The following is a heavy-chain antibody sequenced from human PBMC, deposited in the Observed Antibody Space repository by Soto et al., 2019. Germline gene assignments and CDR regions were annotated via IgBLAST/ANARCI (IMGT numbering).Heavy chain of an antibody. V-gene: IGHV3-13*01. D-gene: IGHD3-16*02. CDR2: IGTAGDT. Sequence: GGSLRLSCAASGFTFSSYDMHWVRQATGKGLEWVSAIGTAGDTYYPGSVKGRFTISRENAKNSLYLQMNSLRAGDTSVYYCARDVSRGSIINCFIARYDYIWGSYRYTWSDAFDIWGQGTMVTVSS. J-gene: IGHJ3*02. CDR3: ARDVSRGSIINCFIARYDYIWGSYRYTWSDAFDI. CDR1: GFTFSSYD.